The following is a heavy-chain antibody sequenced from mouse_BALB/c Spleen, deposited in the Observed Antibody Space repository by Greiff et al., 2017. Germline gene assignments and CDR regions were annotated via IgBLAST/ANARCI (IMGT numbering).Heavy chain of an antibody. CDR3: ARQIYDYDEGFAY. V-gene: IGHV1-14*01. CDR2: INPYNDGT. J-gene: IGHJ3*01. CDR1: GYTFTSYV. D-gene: IGHD2-4*01. Sequence: EVQLHQSGPELVKPGASVKMSCKASGYTFTSYVMHWVKQKPGQGLEWIGYINPYNDGTKYNEKFKGKATLTSDKSSSTAYMELSSLTSEDSAVYYCARQIYDYDEGFAYWGQGTLVTVSA.